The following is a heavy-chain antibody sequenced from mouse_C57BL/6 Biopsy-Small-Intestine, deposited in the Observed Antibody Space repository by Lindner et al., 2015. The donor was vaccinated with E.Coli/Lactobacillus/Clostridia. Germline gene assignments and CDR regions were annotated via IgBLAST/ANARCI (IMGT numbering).Heavy chain of an antibody. V-gene: IGHV1-81*01. CDR1: GYTFTSYG. CDR3: ARSRGYGNYGWGNY. Sequence: VQLQESGAELARPGASVKLPCKASGYTFTSYGISWVNQRTGQGLEWIGEIYPRSGNIYYNENFKGKATLTADESSSTAYMELRSLTSEDSAVYFCARSRGYGNYGWGNYWGQGTTLTVSS. D-gene: IGHD2-1*01. CDR2: IYPRSGNI. J-gene: IGHJ2*01.